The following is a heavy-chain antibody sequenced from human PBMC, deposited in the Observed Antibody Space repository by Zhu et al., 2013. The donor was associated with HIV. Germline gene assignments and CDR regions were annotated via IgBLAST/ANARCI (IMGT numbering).Heavy chain of an antibody. CDR1: GYTFSLYD. V-gene: IGHV1-8*01. Sequence: QVQLVQSGAEVKKPGASVKVSCRASGYTFSLYDIYWLRQATGQGLEWMGWMNPNSRYAGYAQRFQGRVTMTRDTSIGTAYMELSSLRSEDTAVYYCATGLFLKALNYWGQGTLVTVSS. CDR3: ATGLFLKALNY. CDR2: MNPNSRYA. J-gene: IGHJ4*02.